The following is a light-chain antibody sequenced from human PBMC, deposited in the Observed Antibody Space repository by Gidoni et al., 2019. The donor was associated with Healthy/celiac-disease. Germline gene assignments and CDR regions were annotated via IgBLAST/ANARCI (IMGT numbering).Light chain of an antibody. CDR1: QRVSTN. V-gene: IGKV3-15*01. J-gene: IGKJ1*01. Sequence: EIVRTQSPATLSVSPGERATLSCRASQRVSTNLAWYQQKPGQAPRLLIYGASTRATGIPARFSGSGSGTEFTLTISSLQSEDFAVYYCQQYNNWPPWTFXQXTKVEIK. CDR3: QQYNNWPPWT. CDR2: GAS.